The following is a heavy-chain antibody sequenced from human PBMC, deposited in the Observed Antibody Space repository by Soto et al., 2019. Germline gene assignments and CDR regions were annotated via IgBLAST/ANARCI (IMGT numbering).Heavy chain of an antibody. D-gene: IGHD6-25*01. V-gene: IGHV3-23*01. CDR1: GFTFSSYA. CDR2: ISGSGGST. Sequence: GGSVRLSCAASGFTFSSYAMSWVRQAPGKGLEWVSAISGSGGSTYYADSVKGRFTISRDNSKNTLYLQMNSLRAEDTAVYYCAKVGGYDHYYYMDVWGKGTTVTVSS. J-gene: IGHJ6*03. CDR3: AKVGGYDHYYYMDV.